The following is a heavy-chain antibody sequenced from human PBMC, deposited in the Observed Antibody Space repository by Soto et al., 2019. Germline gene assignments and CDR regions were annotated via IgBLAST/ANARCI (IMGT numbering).Heavy chain of an antibody. J-gene: IGHJ4*02. CDR1: GYTFSTYG. Sequence: QVQLVQSETEVAEPGASVRLSCKTSGYTFSTYGLSWGRQAPGQGLEWMGWTVAISESTIYAQKFQGRVTVTTDRSTHTGYLELSRLTSDDTALYYCARVAGYGSGSRHFDNWGQGTLVTVSS. D-gene: IGHD3-10*01. V-gene: IGHV1-18*01. CDR2: TVAISEST. CDR3: ARVAGYGSGSRHFDN.